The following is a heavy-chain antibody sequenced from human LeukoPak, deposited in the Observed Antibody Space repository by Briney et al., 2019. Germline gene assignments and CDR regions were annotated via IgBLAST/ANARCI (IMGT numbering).Heavy chain of an antibody. CDR3: ARVRVYYYGSGSSDY. CDR2: INHSGST. J-gene: IGHJ4*02. Sequence: SETLSLTCAVYGGSFSGYYWSWIRQPPGKGLEWIGEINHSGSTNYNPSLKSRVTISVDTSKNQFSLKLSSVTAADTAVYYCARVRVYYYGSGSSDYWGQGTLVNVSS. V-gene: IGHV4-34*01. D-gene: IGHD3-10*01. CDR1: GGSFSGYY.